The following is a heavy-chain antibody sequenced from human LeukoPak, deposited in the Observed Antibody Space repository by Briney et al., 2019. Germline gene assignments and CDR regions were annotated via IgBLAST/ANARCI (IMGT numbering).Heavy chain of an antibody. V-gene: IGHV3-30-3*01. D-gene: IGHD3-3*01. Sequence: GGSLRLSCAASGFTFSSYAMHWVRQAPGKGLEWVAVISYDGSNKYYADSVKGRFTISRDNSKNTLYLQMNSLRAEDTAVYYCAKDDRFLEWLCLLDYWGQGTLVTVSS. CDR3: AKDDRFLEWLCLLDY. J-gene: IGHJ4*02. CDR1: GFTFSSYA. CDR2: ISYDGSNK.